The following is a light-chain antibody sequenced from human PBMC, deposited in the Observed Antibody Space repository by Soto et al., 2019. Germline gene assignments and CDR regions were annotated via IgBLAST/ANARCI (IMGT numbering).Light chain of an antibody. CDR2: DAS. V-gene: IGKV1-5*01. J-gene: IGKJ5*01. Sequence: DIQMTQSPSTLSASVGDRVTITCRASQSISSWLAWYQQKPGKAPKLLIYDASSLESGVPSRFSGSGSGTEFTLTISSLQSEDFAVYYCQQYNNWPITFGQGTRLEI. CDR1: QSISSW. CDR3: QQYNNWPIT.